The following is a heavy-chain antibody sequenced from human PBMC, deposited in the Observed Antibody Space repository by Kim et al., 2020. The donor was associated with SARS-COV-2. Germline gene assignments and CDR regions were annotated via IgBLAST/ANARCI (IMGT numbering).Heavy chain of an antibody. J-gene: IGHJ4*01. CDR3: TTAFEY. Sequence: NNDGTTPFYADSVKGRFTISRDNAKNAVYLQMLSLRTEDTAVYYCTTAFEYWGQGTLVTVSS. CDR2: NNDGTTP. V-gene: IGHV3-74*01.